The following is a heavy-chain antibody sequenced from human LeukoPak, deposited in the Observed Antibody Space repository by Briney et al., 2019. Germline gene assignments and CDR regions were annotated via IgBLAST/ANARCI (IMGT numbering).Heavy chain of an antibody. V-gene: IGHV4-59*08. J-gene: IGHJ5*02. CDR1: GGSISSYD. CDR3: ARGSLLYNWFDP. Sequence: SETLSLTCTVSGGSISSYDWSWIRQPPGKGLEWIGYIYYSGSTNYNPSVKSRVTISVDTSKNQFSLKLSSVTAADTAVYYCARGSLLYNWFDPWGQGTLVTVSS. D-gene: IGHD3-3*01. CDR2: IYYSGST.